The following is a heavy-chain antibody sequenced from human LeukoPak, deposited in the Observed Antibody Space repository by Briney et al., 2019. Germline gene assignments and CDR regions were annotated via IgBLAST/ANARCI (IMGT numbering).Heavy chain of an antibody. V-gene: IGHV4-59*12. Sequence: SETLSLTCTVSGGSISGFYWSWIRQPPGRGLECIGYIFYSGSTNYNPSLKSRVTISVDTSKNQFSLKLSSVTAADTALYYCARERGEEYSSGWYKTNFFDTWGQGTRVTVSS. D-gene: IGHD6-19*01. J-gene: IGHJ4*02. CDR3: ARERGEEYSSGWYKTNFFDT. CDR2: IFYSGST. CDR1: GGSISGFY.